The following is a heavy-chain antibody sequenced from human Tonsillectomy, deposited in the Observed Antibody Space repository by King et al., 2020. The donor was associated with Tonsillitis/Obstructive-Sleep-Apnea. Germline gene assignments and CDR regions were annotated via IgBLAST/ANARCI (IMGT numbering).Heavy chain of an antibody. CDR2: IIPIFGTA. Sequence: HVQLVESGAEVKKPGSSVKVSCKASGGTFSSYAISWVRQAPGQGLEWMGGIIPIFGTANYAQKFQGRVTITADESTSTAYMELSSLRSEDTAVYYCARGGVRSFTGKRDYYYYMDVWGKGTTVTVSS. CDR1: GGTFSSYA. J-gene: IGHJ6*03. D-gene: IGHD3-16*01. CDR3: ARGGVRSFTGKRDYYYYMDV. V-gene: IGHV1-69*01.